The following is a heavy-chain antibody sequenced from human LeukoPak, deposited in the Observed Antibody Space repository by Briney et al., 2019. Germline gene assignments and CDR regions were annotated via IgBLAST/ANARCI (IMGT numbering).Heavy chain of an antibody. Sequence: PSETLSLTCTVSGGSISSGSYYWSWIRQPAGKGLEWIGRIHTSGSTNYNPSLKSRVTIPVDTSKNQFSLKLSSVTAADTAVYYCARSIAAADYWGQGTLVTVSS. D-gene: IGHD6-13*01. CDR1: GGSISSGSYY. J-gene: IGHJ4*02. CDR3: ARSIAAADY. CDR2: IHTSGST. V-gene: IGHV4-61*02.